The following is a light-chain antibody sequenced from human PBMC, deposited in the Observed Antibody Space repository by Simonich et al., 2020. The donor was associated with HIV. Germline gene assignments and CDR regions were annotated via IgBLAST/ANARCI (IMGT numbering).Light chain of an antibody. V-gene: IGKV3-15*01. CDR2: GAS. CDR3: QQYNNWPPWT. CDR1: QSVSSN. Sequence: EIVMTQSPATLSVSPGERATLSCRASQSVSSNLAWYQQKPGQAPRLRIYGASTRAIGIPARFSGSGSGTEFTLTISSLQSEDFAVYYCQQYNNWPPWTFGQGTKVEIK. J-gene: IGKJ1*01.